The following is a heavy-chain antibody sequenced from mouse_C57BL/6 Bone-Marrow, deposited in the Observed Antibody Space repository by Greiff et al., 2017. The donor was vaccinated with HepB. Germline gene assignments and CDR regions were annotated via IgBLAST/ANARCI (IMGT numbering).Heavy chain of an antibody. CDR3: ATPIYYGMDY. CDR1: GFTFSDYG. J-gene: IGHJ4*01. Sequence: EVKLMESGGGLVKPGGSLKLSCAASGFTFSDYGMHWVRQAPEKGLEWVAYISSGSSTIYYADTVKGRFTISRDNAKNTLFLQMTSLRSEDTAMYYCATPIYYGMDYWGQGTSVTVSS. CDR2: ISSGSSTI. V-gene: IGHV5-17*01.